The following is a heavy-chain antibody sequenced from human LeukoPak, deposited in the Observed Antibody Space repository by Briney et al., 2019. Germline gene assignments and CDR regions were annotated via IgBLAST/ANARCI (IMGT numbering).Heavy chain of an antibody. Sequence: ASVKVSCKASGYTFTSYAMNWVRQAPGQGLEWMGWINTNTGNPTYAQGFTGRFVFSLDTSVSTAYLQISSLKAEDTAVYYCARSTANYYGSGSYGVGWFDPWGQGTLVTVSS. CDR3: ARSTANYYGSGSYGVGWFDP. V-gene: IGHV7-4-1*02. CDR2: INTNTGNP. CDR1: GYTFTSYA. J-gene: IGHJ5*02. D-gene: IGHD3-10*01.